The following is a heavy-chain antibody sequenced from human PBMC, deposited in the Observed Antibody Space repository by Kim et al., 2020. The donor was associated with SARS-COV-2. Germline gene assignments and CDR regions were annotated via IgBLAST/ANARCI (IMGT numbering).Heavy chain of an antibody. J-gene: IGHJ6*02. CDR1: GFTVSSNY. V-gene: IGHV3-53*01. CDR3: ASWSGSYTYYYYGMDV. D-gene: IGHD3-10*01. CDR2: IYSGGST. Sequence: EGSLRLSCAASGFTVSSNYMSWVRQAPGKGLEWVSVIYSGGSTYYADSVKGRFTISRDNSKNTLYLQMNSLRAEDTAVYYCASWSGSYTYYYYGMDVWGQGTTVTVSS.